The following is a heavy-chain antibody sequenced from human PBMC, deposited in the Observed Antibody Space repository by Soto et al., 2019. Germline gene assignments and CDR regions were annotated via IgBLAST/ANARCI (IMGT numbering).Heavy chain of an antibody. CDR3: ARVQGRYFDWLLSSAWFDP. V-gene: IGHV4-34*01. D-gene: IGHD3-9*01. CDR2: INHSGST. Sequence: PSETLSLTCAVYGGSFSGYYWSWIRQPPGKGLEWIGEINHSGSTNYNPSLKSRVTISVDTSKNQFSLKLSSVTAADTAVYYCARVQGRYFDWLLSSAWFDPWGQATLVTAPQ. J-gene: IGHJ5*02. CDR1: GGSFSGYY.